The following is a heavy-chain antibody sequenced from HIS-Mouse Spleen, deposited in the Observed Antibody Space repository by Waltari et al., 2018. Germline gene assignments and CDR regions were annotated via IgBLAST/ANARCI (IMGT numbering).Heavy chain of an antibody. V-gene: IGHV4-39*07. CDR2: IHYSGST. CDR1: GGSFSSSIYY. CDR3: AREIPYSSSWYDWYFDL. D-gene: IGHD6-13*01. Sequence: QLQLQESGPGLVKPSDPLSVTCTVSGGSFSSSIYYWCWIRQSSGKGLEWIGGIHYSGSTYYNPSLKSRVTISVDTSKNQFSLKLSSVTAADTAVYYCAREIPYSSSWYDWYFDLWGRGTLVTVSS. J-gene: IGHJ2*01.